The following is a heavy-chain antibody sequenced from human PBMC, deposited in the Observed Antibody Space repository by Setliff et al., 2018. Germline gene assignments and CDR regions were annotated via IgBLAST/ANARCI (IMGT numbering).Heavy chain of an antibody. Sequence: SETLSLTCTVSGGSVGNSYYYWNWIRQPAGKGLEWIGYVFFTGDTDYNPSLGSRVTISLDRSKTQFSLKLSSVTAADTAVYYCARGGVTAVWDLTDWGQGTLVTVSS. CDR2: VFFTGDT. CDR3: ARGGVTAVWDLTD. V-gene: IGHV4-61*10. J-gene: IGHJ4*02. D-gene: IGHD2-21*02. CDR1: GGSVGNSYYY.